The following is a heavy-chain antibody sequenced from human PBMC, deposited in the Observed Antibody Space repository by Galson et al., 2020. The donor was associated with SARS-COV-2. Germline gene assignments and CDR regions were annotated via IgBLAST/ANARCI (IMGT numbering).Heavy chain of an antibody. CDR3: ARARFFGVVTTYFDY. CDR2: IYSGGST. V-gene: IGHV3-53*01. J-gene: IGHJ4*02. D-gene: IGHD3-3*01. CDR1: GFTVSSNY. Sequence: GGSLRLSCAASGFTVSSNYMSWVRQAPGKGLEWVSVIYSGGSTYYADSANGRFTISRDNSKNTLYLQMNSLRAEDTAVYYCARARFFGVVTTYFDYWGQGTLVTVSS.